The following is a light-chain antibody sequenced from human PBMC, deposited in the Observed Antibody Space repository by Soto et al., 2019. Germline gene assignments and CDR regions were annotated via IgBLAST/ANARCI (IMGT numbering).Light chain of an antibody. CDR2: LEGSGSY. V-gene: IGLV4-60*01. CDR3: ETGNSHTDMV. J-gene: IGLJ3*02. Sequence: QSVLTQSSSASASLGSSVKLTCTLSSGHSSYIIAWHQQQPGQAPRYLMKLEGSGSYNKGSGVPDRFSGSSSGADRYLTISNLPLEDDADYYCETGNSHTDMVFGGGTKLTVL. CDR1: SGHSSYI.